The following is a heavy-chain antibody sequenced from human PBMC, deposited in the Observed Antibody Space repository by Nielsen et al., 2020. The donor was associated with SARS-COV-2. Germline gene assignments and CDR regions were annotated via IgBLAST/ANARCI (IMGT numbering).Heavy chain of an antibody. CDR1: GFTFSSYG. J-gene: IGHJ4*02. Sequence: GESLKISCAASGFTFSSYGMHWVRQAPGKGLEWVAVIWYDGSNKYYADSVKGRFTIPRDNAKNSLYLQMNSLRAEDTAVYYCARDRGRSGWYTIPHDYWGQGTLVTVSS. CDR3: ARDRGRSGWYTIPHDY. CDR2: IWYDGSNK. D-gene: IGHD6-19*01. V-gene: IGHV3-33*01.